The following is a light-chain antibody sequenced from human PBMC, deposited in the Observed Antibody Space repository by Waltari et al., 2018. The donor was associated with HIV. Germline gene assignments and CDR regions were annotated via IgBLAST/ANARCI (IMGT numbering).Light chain of an antibody. Sequence: QSALTQPASVSGSPGQSITIAGTGTDSNVGGDDLIGWYQHHPGEAPKLIIYDVTNRPSGASTRFSGSMFGNTASLTLSGLQAEDEADYYCCSCQPGALRYVFGTGTKVTVL. V-gene: IGLV2-23*02. CDR2: DVT. J-gene: IGLJ1*01. CDR3: CSCQPGALRYV. CDR1: DSNVGGDDL.